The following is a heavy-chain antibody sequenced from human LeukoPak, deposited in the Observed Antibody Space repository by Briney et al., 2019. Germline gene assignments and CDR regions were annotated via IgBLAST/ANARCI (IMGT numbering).Heavy chain of an antibody. CDR1: GFTFDDYA. V-gene: IGHV3-23*01. D-gene: IGHD6-13*01. J-gene: IGHJ4*02. CDR2: ISGSGGST. CDR3: AKIVAAAGRFFDY. Sequence: PGRSLRLSCAASGFTFDDYAMHWVRQAPGKGLEWVSAISGSGGSTYYADSVKGRFTISRDNSKNTLYLQMNSLRAEDTAVYYCAKIVAAAGRFFDYWGQGTLVTVSS.